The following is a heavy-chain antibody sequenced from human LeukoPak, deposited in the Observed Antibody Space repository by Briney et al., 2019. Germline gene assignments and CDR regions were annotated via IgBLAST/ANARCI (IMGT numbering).Heavy chain of an antibody. Sequence: GGSLRLSCAASGFTFSSYGMHWVRQAPGKGLEWVAFIRYDGSNKYYADSVKGRFTISRDNSENTLYLQMNGLRVEDTAVYYCARDRGAVTGITFDYWGQGTLATVSS. V-gene: IGHV3-30*02. D-gene: IGHD6-19*01. J-gene: IGHJ4*02. CDR1: GFTFSSYG. CDR3: ARDRGAVTGITFDY. CDR2: IRYDGSNK.